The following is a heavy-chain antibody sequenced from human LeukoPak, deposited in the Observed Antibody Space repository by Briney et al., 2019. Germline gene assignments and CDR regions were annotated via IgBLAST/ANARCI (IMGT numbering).Heavy chain of an antibody. J-gene: IGHJ4*02. Sequence: PGGSLRLSCAASGFTFSSYSMNWVRQAPGKGLEWVSSISSSSSNIYYADSVKGRFSISRDNAKNSLYLQMNSLRAEDTALYYCARGGYYDNSGASDYWGQGTLVTVSS. V-gene: IGHV3-21*04. CDR2: ISSSSSNI. CDR3: ARGGYYDNSGASDY. CDR1: GFTFSSYS. D-gene: IGHD3-22*01.